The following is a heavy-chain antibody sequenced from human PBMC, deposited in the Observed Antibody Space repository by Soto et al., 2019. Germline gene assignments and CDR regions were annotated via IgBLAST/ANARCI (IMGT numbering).Heavy chain of an antibody. Sequence: QLQLQESSQGLVKPSETLSLTCTVSGGSISSSSYYWGWIRQPPGKGLEWIGSIYYSGSTYYNPSLKSRVTISVDTSKNQFSLKLSSVTAADTAVYYCARHYYGSGTFDYWGQGTLVTVSS. CDR1: GGSISSSSYY. CDR3: ARHYYGSGTFDY. D-gene: IGHD3-10*01. CDR2: IYYSGST. J-gene: IGHJ4*02. V-gene: IGHV4-39*01.